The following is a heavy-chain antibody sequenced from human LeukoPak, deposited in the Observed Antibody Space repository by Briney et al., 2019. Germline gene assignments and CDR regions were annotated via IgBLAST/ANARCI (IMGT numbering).Heavy chain of an antibody. J-gene: IGHJ4*02. Sequence: GGSLRLSCAASGFTFSSYGMHWVRQAPGKGLEWVAFIRYDGSNKYYADSVKGRFTISRDNSKNTLYLQMNSLRSDDTAVYYCARDHYTGTWAFEDYWGQGTLVTVSS. D-gene: IGHD1-7*01. CDR3: ARDHYTGTWAFEDY. CDR1: GFTFSSYG. V-gene: IGHV3-30*02. CDR2: IRYDGSNK.